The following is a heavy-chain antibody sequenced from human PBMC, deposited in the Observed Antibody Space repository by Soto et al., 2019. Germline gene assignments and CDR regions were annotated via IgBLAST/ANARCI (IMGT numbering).Heavy chain of an antibody. J-gene: IGHJ4*02. CDR3: ARERSSGWHVDY. D-gene: IGHD6-19*01. V-gene: IGHV1-8*01. Sequence: QVQLVQSGAEVKKPGASVKVSCKASGYTFTSYDINWVRQATGQGLEWMGWMNPNSGNTAYAQKFQGRVTMTRNTSISTAYMELSSLRSEDTAVYYGARERSSGWHVDYWGQGTLVTVSS. CDR2: MNPNSGNT. CDR1: GYTFTSYD.